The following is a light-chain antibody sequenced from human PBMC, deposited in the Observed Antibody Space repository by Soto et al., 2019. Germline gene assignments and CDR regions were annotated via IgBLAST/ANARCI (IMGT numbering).Light chain of an antibody. V-gene: IGKV3-20*01. J-gene: IGKJ1*01. CDR3: QESYSTS. CDR1: QSVSNNY. Sequence: EIVFTQSPGTLSLSPGERATLSCRASQSVSNNYLAWYQQKPGQAPRLLIYGASNRATGIPDRFSGSGSGTDFTLTISSLQPEDIATYYCQESYSTSFGQGTKVDIK. CDR2: GAS.